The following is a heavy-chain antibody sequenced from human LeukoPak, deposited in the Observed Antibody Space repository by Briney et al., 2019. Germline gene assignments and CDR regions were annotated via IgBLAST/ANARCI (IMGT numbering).Heavy chain of an antibody. CDR2: INSDGNIT. J-gene: IGHJ5*02. Sequence: GGSLRLSCAASGFTFSNYWVHWVRQAPGTGLVRVSRINSDGNITTYADSVKGRFTISRDNAKNTLFLQMNSLRAEDTAVYYCTKDLYDFWSGFQFDPWGQGTLVTVSS. D-gene: IGHD3-3*01. CDR1: GFTFSNYW. V-gene: IGHV3-74*03. CDR3: TKDLYDFWSGFQFDP.